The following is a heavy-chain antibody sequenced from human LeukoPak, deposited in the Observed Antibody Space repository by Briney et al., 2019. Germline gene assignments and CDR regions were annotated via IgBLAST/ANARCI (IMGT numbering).Heavy chain of an antibody. V-gene: IGHV3-7*01. D-gene: IGHD6-19*01. J-gene: IGHJ4*02. CDR3: AKDASGWYEGGFAPLYYFDY. CDR2: IKQDGSER. Sequence: PGGSLRLSCAASGFTFSSYWMNWVRQAPGKGLEWVANIKQDGSERYYADSVKGRFTISRDNAKNSLFLQMNSLRAEDTAVYYCAKDASGWYEGGFAPLYYFDYWGQGTLVTVSS. CDR1: GFTFSSYW.